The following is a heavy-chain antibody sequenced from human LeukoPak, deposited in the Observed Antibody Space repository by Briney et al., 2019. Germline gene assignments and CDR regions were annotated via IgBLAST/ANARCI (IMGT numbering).Heavy chain of an antibody. CDR2: IIPIFGTA. CDR3: ASSGGFSQTAYIVVVPAATGGAFDI. CDR1: GGTFSSYA. Sequence: SAKVSCKASGGTFSSYAISWVRQAPGQGLEWMGGIIPIFGTANYAQKFQGRVTITTDESTSTAYMELSSLRSEDTAVYYCASSGGFSQTAYIVVVPAATGGAFDIWGQGTMVTVSS. J-gene: IGHJ3*02. V-gene: IGHV1-69*05. D-gene: IGHD2-2*01.